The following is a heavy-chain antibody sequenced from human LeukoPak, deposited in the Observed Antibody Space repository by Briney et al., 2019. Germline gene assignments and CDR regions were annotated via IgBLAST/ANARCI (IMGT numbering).Heavy chain of an antibody. J-gene: IGHJ3*02. Sequence: GESLKISCKGSGYRFTSYWIGWVRQTPGKGLEWMGIIYPGDSDTRYSPSFQGQVTISADKSISTAYLQWSSLKASDTAMYYCARQGYSYGYSGAFDIWGQGTMVTVSS. V-gene: IGHV5-51*01. CDR3: ARQGYSYGYSGAFDI. CDR2: IYPGDSDT. CDR1: GYRFTSYW. D-gene: IGHD5-18*01.